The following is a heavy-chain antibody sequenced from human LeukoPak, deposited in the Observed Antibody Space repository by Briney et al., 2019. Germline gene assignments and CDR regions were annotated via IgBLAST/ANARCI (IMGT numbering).Heavy chain of an antibody. CDR3: ARRGGSHFLY. CDR1: GGSISSYY. V-gene: IGHV4-59*08. CDR2: IYYSGTT. Sequence: PSETLSLTCTVSGGSISSYYWSWIRQPPGKGLEWIGYIYYSGTTKYNPSLKSRVTISVDTSKNQFSLKLSSVTAADTAVYYCARRGGSHFLYWGQGILVTVSS. D-gene: IGHD1-26*01. J-gene: IGHJ4*02.